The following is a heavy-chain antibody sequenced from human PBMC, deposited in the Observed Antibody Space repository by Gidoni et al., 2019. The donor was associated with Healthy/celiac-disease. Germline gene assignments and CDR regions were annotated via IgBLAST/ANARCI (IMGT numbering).Heavy chain of an antibody. V-gene: IGHV1-18*04. CDR2: ISAYNGNT. CDR1: GYPFPSYG. Sequence: QVQLVQSGAEVKKPGASVKVSCKASGYPFPSYGISWVRQAPGQGLEWMGWISAYNGNTNYAQKLQGRVTMTTDTSTSTAYMELRSLRSDDTAVYYCARFRAAIIVDTAMGSPNWFDPWGQGTLVTVSS. CDR3: ARFRAAIIVDTAMGSPNWFDP. D-gene: IGHD5-18*01. J-gene: IGHJ5*02.